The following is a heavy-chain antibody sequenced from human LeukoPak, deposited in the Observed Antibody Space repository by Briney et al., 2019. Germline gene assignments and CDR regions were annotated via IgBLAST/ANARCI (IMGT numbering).Heavy chain of an antibody. CDR3: ARLVPPGWFDP. Sequence: SETLSLTCDVYGESFSGYYWSWIRQPPGKGLEWIGEIDHSGSTNYTPSLKSRVTISVATSKTQFSLKLSSVTAADTAVYYCARLVPPGWFDPSGEGTLVTVSS. CDR1: GESFSGYY. CDR2: IDHSGST. V-gene: IGHV4-34*01. J-gene: IGHJ5*02.